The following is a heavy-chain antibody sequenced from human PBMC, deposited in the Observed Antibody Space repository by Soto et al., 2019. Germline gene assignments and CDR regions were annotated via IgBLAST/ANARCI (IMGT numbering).Heavy chain of an antibody. J-gene: IGHJ6*02. V-gene: IGHV3-23*01. Sequence: GSLRLSCAASGFAFSSYAMSWVRQAPGKGLEWVSALGGSGGSTYYAESVKGRFTISRDNSKNTLFLQMNSLRVEDTAVYYCAKDRIVYYVMDVWGQGTTVTVSS. CDR3: AKDRIVYYVMDV. CDR1: GFAFSSYA. CDR2: LGGSGGST. D-gene: IGHD1-26*01.